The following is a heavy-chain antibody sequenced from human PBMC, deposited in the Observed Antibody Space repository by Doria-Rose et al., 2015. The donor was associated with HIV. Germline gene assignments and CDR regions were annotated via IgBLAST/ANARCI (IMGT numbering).Heavy chain of an antibody. CDR3: ARDPFQSWAY. CDR1: EFTVSSNY. V-gene: IGHV3-66*01. CDR2: IYSDGRT. J-gene: IGHJ4*02. D-gene: IGHD3-16*01. Sequence: EVQLLESGGGLVQPGGSLRLSCAASEFTVSSNYMGWVRQAPGKGLEWVSVIYSDGRTYYADSVKGRFTVSRDNSKNTLYLQINSLRAEDTAVYYCARDPFQSWAYWGQGTLVTVSS.